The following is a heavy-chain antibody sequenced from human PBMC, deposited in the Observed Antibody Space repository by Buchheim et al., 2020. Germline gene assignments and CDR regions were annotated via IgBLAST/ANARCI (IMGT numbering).Heavy chain of an antibody. J-gene: IGHJ6*02. CDR3: ARDLGIVVVPAAMELGYGMDV. V-gene: IGHV1-46*01. Sequence: QVQLVQSGAEVKKPGASVKVSCKASGYTFTSYYMHWVRQAPGQGLEWMGIINPSGGSTSYAQKFQGRVTMTRDPSTSTVYMELSSLRSEDTAVYYCARDLGIVVVPAAMELGYGMDVWGQGTT. CDR2: INPSGGST. CDR1: GYTFTSYY. D-gene: IGHD2-2*01.